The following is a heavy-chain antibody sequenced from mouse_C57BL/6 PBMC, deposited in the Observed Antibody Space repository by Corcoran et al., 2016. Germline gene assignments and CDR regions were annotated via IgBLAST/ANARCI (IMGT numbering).Heavy chain of an antibody. Sequence: ELQLQQSGPERVKPAATLKISFTASGYTFTDYYLNWVQQSHGKSLEWIGDINPNSGGNSYNQKFKDKATLTVDKSSSTAYMELRSLTSEDSAVYYCARRGHYAMDYWGQGTSVTVSS. V-gene: IGHV1-26*01. J-gene: IGHJ4*01. CDR3: ARRGHYAMDY. CDR2: INPNSGGN. CDR1: GYTFTDYY.